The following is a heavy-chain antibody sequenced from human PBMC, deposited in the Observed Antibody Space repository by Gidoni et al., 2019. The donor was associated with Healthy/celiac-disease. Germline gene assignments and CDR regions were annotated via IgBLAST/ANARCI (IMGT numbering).Heavy chain of an antibody. Sequence: QLQLQESGPGLVKPSETLSLTCTVSGGSISSSSYYWGWIRQPPGKGLEWIGSIYYSGSTYYNTSLKSRVTISVDTSKNQFSLKLSSVTAADTAVYYCARLPYYDSSGYYPLYYYYGMDVWGQGTTVTVSS. J-gene: IGHJ6*02. CDR3: ARLPYYDSSGYYPLYYYYGMDV. D-gene: IGHD3-22*01. CDR2: IYYSGST. V-gene: IGHV4-39*01. CDR1: GGSISSSSYY.